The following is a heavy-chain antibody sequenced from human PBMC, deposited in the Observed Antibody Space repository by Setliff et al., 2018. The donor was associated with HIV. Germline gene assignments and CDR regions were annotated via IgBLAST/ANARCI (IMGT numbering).Heavy chain of an antibody. CDR1: GGSISSGSYY. V-gene: IGHV4-61*09. J-gene: IGHJ3*02. CDR3: ARSYRNSLFDAFDI. Sequence: PSETLSLTCTVSGGSISSGSYYWIWIRQPAGKGLQWIGHIYTGGSTNYNPSLRGRVTISLDTSKNHFSLKLSSVTAADTAVYYCARSYRNSLFDAFDIWGQGTMVTVS. CDR2: IYTGGST. D-gene: IGHD6-6*01.